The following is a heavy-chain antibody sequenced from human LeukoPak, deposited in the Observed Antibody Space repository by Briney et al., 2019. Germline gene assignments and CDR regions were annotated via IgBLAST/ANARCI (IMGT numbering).Heavy chain of an antibody. Sequence: GGSLRLSCAAFGFTVSVNYMSWVRQAPGSGLEWVGRIKSKTEGGTTHYAAPVKGRFIISRDDSKNTLYLQMTSLKTEDTAVYFCSRGDWNDGGIDYWGQGTLVTVSS. CDR1: GFTVSVNY. CDR3: SRGDWNDGGIDY. CDR2: IKSKTEGGTT. D-gene: IGHD1-1*01. J-gene: IGHJ4*02. V-gene: IGHV3-15*01.